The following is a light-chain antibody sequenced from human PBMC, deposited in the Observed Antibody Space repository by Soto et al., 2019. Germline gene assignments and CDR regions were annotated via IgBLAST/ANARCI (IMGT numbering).Light chain of an antibody. Sequence: VLTQSPAPLSLSPGERATLSYRASQSVANLLSWYQQKPGQPPRLLIYDASDRATGIPTRFSGSGSGTDFTLTISSLEPEDFAVYYCQQRSHWPRTFGPGTRVDV. CDR1: QSVANL. CDR2: DAS. V-gene: IGKV3-11*01. CDR3: QQRSHWPRT. J-gene: IGKJ3*01.